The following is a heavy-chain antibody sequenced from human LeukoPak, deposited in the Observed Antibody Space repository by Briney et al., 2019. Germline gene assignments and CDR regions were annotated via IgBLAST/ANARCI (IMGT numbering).Heavy chain of an antibody. V-gene: IGHV4-59*01. CDR1: GGSITSYY. CDR2: IYLSGST. Sequence: PSETLSLTCTVSGGSITSYYWSWIRQPPGKGLEWIGYIYLSGSTNYNPSLKSRVTISVDTSKNQFSLNLNSVTAADTAVYYCARVVGGPVDYWGQGTLVTVSS. J-gene: IGHJ4*02. CDR3: ARVVGGPVDY. D-gene: IGHD3-10*01.